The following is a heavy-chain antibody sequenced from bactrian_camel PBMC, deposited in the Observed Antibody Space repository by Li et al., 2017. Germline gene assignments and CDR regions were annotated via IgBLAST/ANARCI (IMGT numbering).Heavy chain of an antibody. CDR2: LLSDDST. J-gene: IGHJ4*01. CDR1: KYSFSEVY. CDR3: AATQRWRSTFGQSLTPDRYTF. D-gene: IGHD1*01. Sequence: VQLVESGGGSVQAGESLRLSCLASKYSFSEVYMGWFRQAPGKEREGVAVLLSDDSTKYADSVKGRFTISKDNVVNTLYLQMNSLKPEDTATYFCAATQRWRSTFGQSLTPDRYTFWGRGTQVTVS. V-gene: IGHV3S53*01.